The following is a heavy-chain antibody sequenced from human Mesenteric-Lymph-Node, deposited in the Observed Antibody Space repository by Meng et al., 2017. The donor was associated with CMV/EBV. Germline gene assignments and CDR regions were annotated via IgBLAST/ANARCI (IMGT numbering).Heavy chain of an antibody. CDR1: GGSISSGGYY. CDR3: ARLLDILTEGGYSFDY. Sequence: SETLSLTCTVSGGSISSGGYYWSWIRQHPGKGLEWIGYISYSGSTYYNPSLKSRVTISIDTSKNQFSLKLSSVTAADTAVYYCARLLDILTEGGYSFDYWGQGTLVTVSS. D-gene: IGHD3-9*01. CDR2: ISYSGST. V-gene: IGHV4-31*03. J-gene: IGHJ4*02.